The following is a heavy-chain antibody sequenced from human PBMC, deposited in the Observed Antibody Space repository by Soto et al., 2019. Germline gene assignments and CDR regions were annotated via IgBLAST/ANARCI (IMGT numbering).Heavy chain of an antibody. J-gene: IGHJ4*02. V-gene: IGHV3-30*18. D-gene: IGHD7-27*01. CDR3: AKLYPAGTETYLGGFDY. CDR1: GFTFSSYG. Sequence: GGSLRLSCAASGFTFSSYGMHWVRQAPGKGLEWVALISYDGSNKYYEDSVKGRFTISRDNSKNTLYLQMNSLRAEDTAVYYCAKLYPAGTETYLGGFDYWGQGALVTVSS. CDR2: ISYDGSNK.